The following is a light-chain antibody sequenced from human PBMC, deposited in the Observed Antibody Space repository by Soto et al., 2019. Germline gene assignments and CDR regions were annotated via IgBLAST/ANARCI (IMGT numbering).Light chain of an antibody. CDR2: DAS. CDR1: QSVSTR. V-gene: IGKV1-5*02. J-gene: IGKJ1*01. Sequence: DIQMTQSPSSLSASVGDRVTIICRASQSVSTRLAWYQQKPGQAPKLLIFDASSLESGVPSRFSGRGSGTEFTLTISRLQPEDFATYYCQQYNSYSETFGQGTKVDIK. CDR3: QQYNSYSET.